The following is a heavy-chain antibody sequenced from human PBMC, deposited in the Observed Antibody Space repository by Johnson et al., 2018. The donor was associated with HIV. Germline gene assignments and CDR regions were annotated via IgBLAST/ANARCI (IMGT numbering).Heavy chain of an antibody. V-gene: IGHV3-23*04. CDR2: ISGSGCST. D-gene: IGHD3-10*01. CDR1: GFTFSSYA. CDR3: ARDMRYYGSGAFDI. Sequence: VQLVESGGGLVQPGGSLRLSCAASGFTFSSYAMSWVRQAPGKGLEWVSGISGSGCSTYYADSVKGRFTISRDNSKNTLYLQMNSLRAGDTAVYYCARDMRYYGSGAFDIWGQGTMVTVSS. J-gene: IGHJ3*02.